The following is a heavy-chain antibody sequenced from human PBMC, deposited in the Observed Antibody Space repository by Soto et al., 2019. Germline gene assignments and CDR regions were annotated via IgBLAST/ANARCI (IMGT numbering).Heavy chain of an antibody. V-gene: IGHV4-34*01. Sequence: QAQLQQWGTGLLKPSETLSLTCAVYGGSLSGNYWGWIRQPPGKGLEWIGEIHHSGSTAYNPSLKSRVTISVDTSRNQFSLKLNSVTAADTAVYYCARTTAAIHLNYWSQGTLVTVSS. J-gene: IGHJ4*02. CDR2: IHHSGST. D-gene: IGHD2-21*02. CDR3: ARTTAAIHLNY. CDR1: GGSLSGNY.